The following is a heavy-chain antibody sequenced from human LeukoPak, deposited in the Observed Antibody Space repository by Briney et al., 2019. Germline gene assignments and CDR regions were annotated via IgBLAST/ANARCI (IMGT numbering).Heavy chain of an antibody. D-gene: IGHD5-12*01. CDR1: GFTFSSYA. Sequence: GGSLRLSCAASGFTFSSYAMSWVRQAPGKGLEWVSAISGSGGSTYYADPVKGRFTISRDNSKNTLYLQMNSLRAEDTAVYYCAKDPAYIVATINGGDYWGQGTLVTVSS. CDR2: ISGSGGST. J-gene: IGHJ4*02. CDR3: AKDPAYIVATINGGDY. V-gene: IGHV3-23*01.